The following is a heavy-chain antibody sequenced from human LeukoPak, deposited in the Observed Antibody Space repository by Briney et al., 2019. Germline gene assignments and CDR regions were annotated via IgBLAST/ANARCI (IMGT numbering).Heavy chain of an antibody. V-gene: IGHV3-23*01. CDR2: ISGSGGST. D-gene: IGHD3-22*01. CDR1: GFTFSSYA. J-gene: IGHJ4*02. CDR3: AKSALYYYDSSGYYLNY. Sequence: GGSLRLSCAASGFTFSSYAMSWVRQAPGEGLEWVSAISGSGGSTYYADSVKGRFTISRDNSKNTLYLQMNSLRAEDTAVYYCAKSALYYYDSSGYYLNYWGQGTLVTVSS.